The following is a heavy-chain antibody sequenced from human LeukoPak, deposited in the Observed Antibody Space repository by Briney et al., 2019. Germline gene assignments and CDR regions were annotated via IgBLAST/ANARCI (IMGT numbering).Heavy chain of an antibody. CDR1: GFTFSSYS. V-gene: IGHV3-21*01. Sequence: GGSLRLSCAASGFTFSSYSMNWVRQAPGKGLEWVSSISSSSSYIYYADSVKGRFTISRDNAKNSLYLQMNSLRAEDTAVYYCAKSAYSGSPLFDYWGRGTLVTVSS. J-gene: IGHJ4*02. CDR3: AKSAYSGSPLFDY. CDR2: ISSSSSYI. D-gene: IGHD1-26*01.